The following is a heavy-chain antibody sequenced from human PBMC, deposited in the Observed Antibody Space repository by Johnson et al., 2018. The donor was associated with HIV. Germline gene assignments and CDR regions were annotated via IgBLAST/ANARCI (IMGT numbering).Heavy chain of an antibody. CDR3: ARSGPNWAFDI. CDR2: ISYDGSNE. V-gene: IGHV3-30*03. J-gene: IGHJ3*02. CDR1: GFTFSSYC. D-gene: IGHD1-1*01. Sequence: VQVVESGGGVVQPGRSLRLSCAASGFTFSSYCLHWVRQAPGKGLEWVAVISYDGSNEYFADSVKGRFTISRDNSKNTMFVQMNSLRAEDTAVYYCARSGPNWAFDICGQGTMVTVSS.